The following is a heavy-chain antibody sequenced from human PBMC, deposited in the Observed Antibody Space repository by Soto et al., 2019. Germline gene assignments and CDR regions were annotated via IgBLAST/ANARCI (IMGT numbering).Heavy chain of an antibody. Sequence: GGSLRLSCAASGFIFSSYGMHWVRQAPGKGLEWVAVIWYDGSNTYYADPVKGRFTISRDNSKNTLFLQMNSLRDEDTAVYYCASSEAWGRGTRVTFSS. CDR1: GFIFSSYG. CDR3: ASSEA. D-gene: IGHD1-26*01. J-gene: IGHJ5*02. CDR2: IWYDGSNT. V-gene: IGHV3-33*01.